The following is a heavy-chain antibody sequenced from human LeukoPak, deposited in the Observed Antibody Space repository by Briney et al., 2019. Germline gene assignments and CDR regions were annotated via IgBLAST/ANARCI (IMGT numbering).Heavy chain of an antibody. J-gene: IGHJ6*03. CDR3: ARDPGWGGIGRGYYYHYMDV. CDR1: GFTFSSYW. V-gene: IGHV3-7*01. Sequence: GGSLRLSCAASGFTFSSYWMSWVRQAPGKGLEWVANIKQDGSEKYYVDSVKGRFTISRDNAKNSLYLQMNSLRAEDTAVYYCARDPGWGGIGRGYYYHYMDVWGKGTTVTVSS. D-gene: IGHD3-10*01. CDR2: IKQDGSEK.